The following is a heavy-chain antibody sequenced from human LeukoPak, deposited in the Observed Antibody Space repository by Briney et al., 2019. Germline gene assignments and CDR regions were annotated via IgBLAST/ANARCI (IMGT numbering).Heavy chain of an antibody. Sequence: GGSLRLSCVASGFTFDDYAMHWVRQAPGKGLEWVSGISWNSGSIGYADSVKGRFTISRDNAKTSLYLQMNSLRAEDTASYYCAKDLGPGSMATSPGFDYWGQGTLVTVSS. CDR3: AKDLGPGSMATSPGFDY. CDR1: GFTFDDYA. CDR2: ISWNSGSI. J-gene: IGHJ4*02. V-gene: IGHV3-9*01. D-gene: IGHD5-24*01.